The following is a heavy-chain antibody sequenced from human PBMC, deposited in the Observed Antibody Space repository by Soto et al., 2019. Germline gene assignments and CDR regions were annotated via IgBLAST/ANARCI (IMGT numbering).Heavy chain of an antibody. CDR1: GFTFTNYG. Sequence: QVQVVESGGGVVQPGTSLRLSCAASGFTFTNYGFHWVRQAPGKGLEWVAHISNDGTKKFYADSVKGRFTISRDNSETTVYLHLTSLRPDDTALFYCAIDVAMPTCLGLGYWGQGTLVTVSS. CDR3: AIDVAMPTCLGLGY. CDR2: ISNDGTKK. V-gene: IGHV3-30*03. J-gene: IGHJ4*02. D-gene: IGHD6-19*01.